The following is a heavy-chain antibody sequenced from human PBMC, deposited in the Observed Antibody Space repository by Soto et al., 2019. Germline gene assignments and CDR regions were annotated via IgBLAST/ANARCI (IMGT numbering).Heavy chain of an antibody. V-gene: IGHV1-69*08. CDR1: GGTFSSYT. CDR3: ARERIAAAGNNYYYYGMDV. D-gene: IGHD6-13*01. CDR2: IIPILGIA. J-gene: IGHJ6*02. Sequence: QVQLVQSGAEVKKPGSSVKVSCKASGGTFSSYTISWVRQAPGQGLEWMGRIIPILGIANYAQKFQGRVTITADKSTSTAYMELSSLRSEDTAVYYCARERIAAAGNNYYYYGMDVWGQGTTVTVSS.